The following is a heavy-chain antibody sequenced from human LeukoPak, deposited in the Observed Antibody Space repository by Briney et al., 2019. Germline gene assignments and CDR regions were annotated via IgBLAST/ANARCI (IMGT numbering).Heavy chain of an antibody. CDR2: INPDDKSA. CDR3: AKIKGAGFLEWLLSDY. V-gene: IGHV3-74*01. D-gene: IGHD3-3*01. CDR1: GFTFSKYW. Sequence: GGSLRLSCTASGFTFSKYWLHWLRQAPGKGLVWVSRINPDDKSASYADSVKGRFTISRDNSKNTLYLQMNSLRAEDTAVYYCAKIKGAGFLEWLLSDYWGQGTLVTVSS. J-gene: IGHJ4*02.